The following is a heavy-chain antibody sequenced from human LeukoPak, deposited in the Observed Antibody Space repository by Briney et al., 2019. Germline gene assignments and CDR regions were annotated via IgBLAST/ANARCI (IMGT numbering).Heavy chain of an antibody. CDR1: GFTVSSNY. D-gene: IGHD1-26*01. CDR3: ARDLREHGVFDI. V-gene: IGHV3-53*01. CDR2: IYSDGST. Sequence: GGSLRLSCAASGFTVSSNYMTWVRPAPAKGLEWVSEIYSDGSTYYAASVKGRFSISRDISKNTVYLQMNSLRAEDTAVYYCARDLREHGVFDIWGQGTMVTVSS. J-gene: IGHJ3*02.